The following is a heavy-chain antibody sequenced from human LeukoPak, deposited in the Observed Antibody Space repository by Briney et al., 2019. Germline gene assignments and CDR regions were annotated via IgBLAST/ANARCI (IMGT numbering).Heavy chain of an antibody. Sequence: GGSLRLSCAASGFTFDDYAMHWVRQAPGKGLEWVSAISGSGGSTYYADSVKGRFTISRDNSKNTLYLQMNSLRAEDTTVYYCAKGGYGIVVVPAAPFDYWGQGTLVTVSS. J-gene: IGHJ4*02. CDR3: AKGGYGIVVVPAAPFDY. CDR1: GFTFDDYA. CDR2: ISGSGGST. D-gene: IGHD2-2*01. V-gene: IGHV3-23*01.